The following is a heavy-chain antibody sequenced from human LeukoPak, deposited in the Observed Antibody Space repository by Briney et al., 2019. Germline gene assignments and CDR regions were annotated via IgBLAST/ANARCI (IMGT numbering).Heavy chain of an antibody. D-gene: IGHD3-10*01. CDR2: ISYNGST. V-gene: IGHV4-59*01. J-gene: IGHJ6*03. CDR1: GGSIKSYY. Sequence: PETLSPSCTVSGGSIKSYYWSWIRQPPGTGLEWIGYISYNGSTNYNPPLKSRVTISVDTSKNQFSLKLSSVGAADTAVYYCARVWNYYYYYYIHVWGKGTTVTVSS. CDR3: ARVWNYYYYYYIHV.